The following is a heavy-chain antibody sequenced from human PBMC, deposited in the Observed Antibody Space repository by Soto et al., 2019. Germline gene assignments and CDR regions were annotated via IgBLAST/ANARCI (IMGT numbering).Heavy chain of an antibody. D-gene: IGHD3-22*01. V-gene: IGHV5-10-1*01. CDR2: IDPSDSYT. CDR1: GYSFTSYW. J-gene: IGHJ6*02. Sequence: PGESLKISCKGSGYSFTSYWISWVRQMPGKGLEWMGRIDPSDSYTNYSPSFQGHVTISADKSISTAYLQWSSLKASDTAMYYCARRTRLLIPTSNYYYYYGMDVWGQGTTVTVSS. CDR3: ARRTRLLIPTSNYYYYYGMDV.